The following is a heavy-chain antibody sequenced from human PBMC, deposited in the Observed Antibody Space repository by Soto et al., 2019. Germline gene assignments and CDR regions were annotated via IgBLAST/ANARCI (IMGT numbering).Heavy chain of an antibody. CDR1: GFTFSSYA. J-gene: IGHJ6*02. V-gene: IGHV3-30-3*01. Sequence: QVQLVESGGGVVQPGRSLRLSCAASGFTFSSYAMHWVRQAPGKGLEWVAVISYDGSNKYYADSVKGRFTISRDNSKNTLYLQMNSLRAEDTAVYYCARDRLIVVVPADSYYYYGMDVWGQGTTVTVSS. CDR3: ARDRLIVVVPADSYYYYGMDV. D-gene: IGHD2-2*01. CDR2: ISYDGSNK.